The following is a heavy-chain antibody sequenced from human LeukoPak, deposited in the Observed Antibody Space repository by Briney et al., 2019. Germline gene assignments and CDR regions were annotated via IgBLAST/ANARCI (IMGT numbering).Heavy chain of an antibody. J-gene: IGHJ4*02. Sequence: SETLSPTCTVSGGSISSGDYYWSWIRQPPGKGLEWIGYIYYSGSTYYNPSLKSRVTMAIDTSKNQFSLKLSSVTAADTAVYYCARGIVEDSSGLPFDYWGQGTLVTVSS. CDR3: ARGIVEDSSGLPFDY. V-gene: IGHV4-30-4*01. D-gene: IGHD3-22*01. CDR1: GGSISSGDYY. CDR2: IYYSGST.